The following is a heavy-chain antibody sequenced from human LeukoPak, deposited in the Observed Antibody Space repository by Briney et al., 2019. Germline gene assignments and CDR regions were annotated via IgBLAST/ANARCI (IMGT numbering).Heavy chain of an antibody. V-gene: IGHV3-53*01. CDR2: IYSGENT. Sequence: PGGSLRLSCAASGFTVSTNYMSWVRQAPGKGLEWVSLIYSGENTYYADSVKGRFTISRDNSKNTLYLQVNSLRAEDTAIYYCARVSVTTTSDAFDIWGQGTMVTVSS. CDR3: ARVSVTTTSDAFDI. J-gene: IGHJ3*02. D-gene: IGHD4-17*01. CDR1: GFTVSTNY.